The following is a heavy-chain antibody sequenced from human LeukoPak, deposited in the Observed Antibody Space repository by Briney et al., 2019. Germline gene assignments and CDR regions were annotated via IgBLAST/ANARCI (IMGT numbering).Heavy chain of an antibody. CDR3: TRGFLSVY. Sequence: GGSLRLSCAASGFSFRDVWMGWVRQAPGRGLEWVANINKDGSEEYYVDSVKGRFTISRDNAKNSLFLQMNSLRAEGTAVYYCTRGFLSVYWGQGILVTVSS. D-gene: IGHD3-3*01. CDR1: GFSFRDVW. CDR2: INKDGSEE. J-gene: IGHJ4*02. V-gene: IGHV3-7*01.